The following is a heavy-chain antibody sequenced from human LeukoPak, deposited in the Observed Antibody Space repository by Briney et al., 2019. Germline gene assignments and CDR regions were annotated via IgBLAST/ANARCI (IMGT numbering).Heavy chain of an antibody. V-gene: IGHV3-20*04. CDR2: INWNGGST. CDR1: GFTFGDYG. CDR3: ARDGYDSSGYYD. Sequence: PGGSLRLSCAASGFTFGDYGMSWVRQAPGKGLEWVSGINWNGGSTGYVDSVKGRFTISRDNAKNSLYLQMNSLRAEDTALYYCARDGYDSSGYYDWGQGTLVTVSS. J-gene: IGHJ4*02. D-gene: IGHD3-22*01.